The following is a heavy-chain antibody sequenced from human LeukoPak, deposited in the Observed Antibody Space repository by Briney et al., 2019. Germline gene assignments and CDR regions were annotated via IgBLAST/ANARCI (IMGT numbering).Heavy chain of an antibody. CDR1: GGSISSYY. CDR2: IYTSGRT. CDR3: ARADCSGGSCHWFDP. V-gene: IGHV4-4*07. J-gene: IGHJ5*02. D-gene: IGHD2-15*01. Sequence: SETLSLTCTVSGGSISSYYWSWIRQPAGKGLEWIGRIYTSGRTNYNPSLKSRVTISVDTSKNQFSLKLSSVTAADTAVYYCARADCSGGSCHWFDPWGQGTLVTVSS.